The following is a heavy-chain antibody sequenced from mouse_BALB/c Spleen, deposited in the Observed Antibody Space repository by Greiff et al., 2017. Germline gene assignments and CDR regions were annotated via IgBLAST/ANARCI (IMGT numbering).Heavy chain of an antibody. CDR1: GYTFTSYW. CDR2: INPSTGYT. D-gene: IGHD1-1*02. Sequence: QVQLQQSGAELAKPGASVKMSCKASGYTFTSYWMHWVKQRPGQGLEWIGYINPSTGYTEYNQKFKDKATLTADKSSSTAYMQLSSLTSEDSAVYYCARYGSYGYYAMDYWGQGTSVTVSS. J-gene: IGHJ4*01. V-gene: IGHV1-7*01. CDR3: ARYGSYGYYAMDY.